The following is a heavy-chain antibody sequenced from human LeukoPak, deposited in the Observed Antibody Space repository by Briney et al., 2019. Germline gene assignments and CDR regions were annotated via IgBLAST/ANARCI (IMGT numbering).Heavy chain of an antibody. CDR1: GFTFSRFA. D-gene: IGHD3-10*01. CDR2: IIDNGDRT. Sequence: GGSLDLSCAAPGFTFSRFAMNWVRQAPGKGLGWVATIIDNGDRTYYADSVRGRFTLSRDNSNNTLSLQMNSLRAEDTATYYCSKGITLVRGFTDFDYWGQGTLVTVSS. CDR3: SKGITLVRGFTDFDY. J-gene: IGHJ4*02. V-gene: IGHV3-23*01.